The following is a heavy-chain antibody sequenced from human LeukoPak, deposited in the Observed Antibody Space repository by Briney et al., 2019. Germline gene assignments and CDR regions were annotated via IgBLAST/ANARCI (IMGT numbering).Heavy chain of an antibody. CDR2: INHSGST. CDR3: ARAGRFLEWLSHYYDSTGDAFDI. CDR1: GGSFSGYY. Sequence: PSETLSLTCAVYGGSFSGYYWSWIRQPPGKGLEWIGEINHSGSTNYNPSLKSRVTISVDTSKNQFSLKLSSVTAADTTVYYCARAGRFLEWLSHYYDSTGDAFDIWGQGQWSPSLQ. J-gene: IGHJ3*02. V-gene: IGHV4-34*01. D-gene: IGHD3-3*01.